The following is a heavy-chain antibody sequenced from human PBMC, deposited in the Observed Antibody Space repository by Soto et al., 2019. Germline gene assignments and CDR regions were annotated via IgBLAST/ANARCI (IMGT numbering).Heavy chain of an antibody. J-gene: IGHJ6*01. CDR1: VGSFSVYS. V-gene: IGHV4-34*01. Sequence: AETLCLTCAFYVGSFSVYSWSWIRQPPGKGLDLIGEINHSGSTNYNPSLKSRVTISVDTSKNQFSLKLSSVTAADTAVYYCARASIAVAGTKYYYYYYGMDVWGQGTTVTVSS. CDR2: INHSGST. D-gene: IGHD6-19*01. CDR3: ARASIAVAGTKYYYYYYGMDV.